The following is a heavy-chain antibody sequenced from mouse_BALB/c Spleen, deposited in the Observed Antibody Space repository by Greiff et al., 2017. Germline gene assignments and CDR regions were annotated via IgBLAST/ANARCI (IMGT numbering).Heavy chain of an antibody. CDR2: ISSGGGST. CDR3: ARPPYGSSYVFAY. J-gene: IGHJ3*01. CDR1: GFAFSSYD. D-gene: IGHD1-1*01. Sequence: EVQRVESGGGLVKPGGSLKLSCAASGFAFSSYDMSWVRQTPEKRLEWVAYISSGGGSTYYPDTVKGRFTISRDNAKNTLYLQMSSLKSEDTAMYYCARPPYGSSYVFAYWGQGTLVTVSA. V-gene: IGHV5-12-1*01.